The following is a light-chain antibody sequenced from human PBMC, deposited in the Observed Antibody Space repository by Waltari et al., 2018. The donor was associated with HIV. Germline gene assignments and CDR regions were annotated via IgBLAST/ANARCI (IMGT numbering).Light chain of an antibody. J-gene: IGLJ1*01. CDR2: KDT. Sequence: SYELTQPPSVSVSPGQTARIPCSGDALPEQYAYWYQQKPVQAPFLIIYKDTERPSGIPERFSGSSSGTTVTLTITGVRAEDEADYYCQSADGSGSLYVFGSGTKVTV. V-gene: IGLV3-25*03. CDR1: ALPEQY. CDR3: QSADGSGSLYV.